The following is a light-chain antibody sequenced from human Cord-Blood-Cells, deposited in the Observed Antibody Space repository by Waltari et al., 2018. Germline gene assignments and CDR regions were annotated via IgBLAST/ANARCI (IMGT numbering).Light chain of an antibody. CDR3: QKYNSAPHPVLT. J-gene: IGKJ4*01. CDR1: QGISNY. CDR2: AAS. V-gene: IGKV1-27*01. Sequence: IWMTQSPSLLSASTGDRVTISCRMSQGISNYLAWYQQKPGKVLKLLIYAASTLQSGVPSRFSGSGSGTDFTLTISSLQPEDVATYYCQKYNSAPHPVLTFGGGTKVEI.